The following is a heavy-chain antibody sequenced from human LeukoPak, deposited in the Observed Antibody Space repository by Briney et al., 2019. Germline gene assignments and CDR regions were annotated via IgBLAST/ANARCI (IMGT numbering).Heavy chain of an antibody. Sequence: KPSETLSLTCAVSGYSISSGYYWGWIRQPPGKGLEWIGSIYHSGSTYYNPSLKSRVTISVDTSKNQFSLKLSSVTAADTAVYYCARLVGGSYPYLDWGQGTLVTVSS. D-gene: IGHD1-26*01. CDR2: IYHSGST. V-gene: IGHV4-38-2*01. CDR3: ARLVGGSYPYLD. CDR1: GYSISSGYY. J-gene: IGHJ4*02.